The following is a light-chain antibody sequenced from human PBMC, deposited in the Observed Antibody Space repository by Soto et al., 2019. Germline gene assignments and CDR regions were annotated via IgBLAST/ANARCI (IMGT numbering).Light chain of an antibody. V-gene: IGLV2-14*01. CDR2: EVS. Sequence: QSALTQPASVSGSPGQSITISCTGTSSDVGGYNYVSWYQQHPGKAPKLMIYEVSNRPSGVSNRFSGSKSGNMASLTISGLQAEDEADYYCSSYTSSTALSVFGTGTKVTVL. CDR1: SSDVGGYNY. J-gene: IGLJ1*01. CDR3: SSYTSSTALSV.